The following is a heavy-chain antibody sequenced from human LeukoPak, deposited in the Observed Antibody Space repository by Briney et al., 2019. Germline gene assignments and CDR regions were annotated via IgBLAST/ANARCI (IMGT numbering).Heavy chain of an antibody. D-gene: IGHD4-11*01. CDR2: INHSGST. J-gene: IGHJ4*02. CDR3: ARAYSNYSYFDY. Sequence: SETLSLTCAVYGGSFSGYYWSWIRQPPGKGLEWIGEINHSGSTNYNPSLKSRVTISVDTSKNQFSLKLSSVTAADTAVYYCARAYSNYSYFDYWGQGTLVTVSS. V-gene: IGHV4-34*01. CDR1: GGSFSGYY.